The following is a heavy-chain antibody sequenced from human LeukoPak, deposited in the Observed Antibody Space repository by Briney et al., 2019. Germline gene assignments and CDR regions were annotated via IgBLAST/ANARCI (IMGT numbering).Heavy chain of an antibody. CDR3: AKSYCGGDCYPPLYWYFDL. CDR2: GYHIGST. D-gene: IGHD2-21*01. CDR1: GYSISSGYY. J-gene: IGHJ2*01. Sequence: PSETLSLTCTVSGYSISSGYYWGWIRQPPGKGLEWIGSGYHIGSTYYNPSLKSRVTISVDTSKNQFSLKLSSVTAADTAVYYCAKSYCGGDCYPPLYWYFDLWGRGTLVTVSS. V-gene: IGHV4-38-2*02.